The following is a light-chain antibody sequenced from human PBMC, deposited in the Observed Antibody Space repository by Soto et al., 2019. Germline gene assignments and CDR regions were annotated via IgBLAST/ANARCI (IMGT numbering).Light chain of an antibody. CDR2: DAS. CDR3: QQYNSYSWT. J-gene: IGKJ1*01. CDR1: QSISSW. V-gene: IGKV1-5*01. Sequence: DIQMTQSPSTLSASVGDRVTITCRASQSISSWLAWYQQKPGKAPKLLIYDASSLESGVPSRFSGSGSGTEFTLTISSLQPDEFATYYCQQYNSYSWTVGQGTKVAIK.